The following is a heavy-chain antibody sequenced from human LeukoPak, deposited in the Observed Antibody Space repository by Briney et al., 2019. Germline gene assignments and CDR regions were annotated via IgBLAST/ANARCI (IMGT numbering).Heavy chain of an antibody. CDR1: GGSISSYY. V-gene: IGHV4-59*01. CDR2: MHYSGST. D-gene: IGHD6-19*01. Sequence: PSETLSLTCTVSGGSISSYYWSWIRQPPGKGLEWIGFMHYSGSTNYNPSLKSRITISVDTSKNQFYLKLGSVTAADTAVYYCATWGTIVAGNDYWGQGTLVTVSS. J-gene: IGHJ4*02. CDR3: ATWGTIVAGNDY.